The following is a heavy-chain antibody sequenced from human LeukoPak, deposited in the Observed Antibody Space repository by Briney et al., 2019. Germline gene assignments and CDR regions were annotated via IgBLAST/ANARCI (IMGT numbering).Heavy chain of an antibody. CDR1: GFTFSSYG. V-gene: IGHV3-30*02. D-gene: IGHD3-22*01. CDR3: AKFRYYYDSSGSGIDY. CDR2: LRYDGSNK. J-gene: IGHJ4*02. Sequence: PGGSLRLSCAASGFTFSSYGMHPVRPAPGKGLEWAAVLRYDGSNKYYADSVKGRFTISRDNSKNTLYLQMNSLRAEDTAVYYCAKFRYYYDSSGSGIDYWGQGTLVTVSS.